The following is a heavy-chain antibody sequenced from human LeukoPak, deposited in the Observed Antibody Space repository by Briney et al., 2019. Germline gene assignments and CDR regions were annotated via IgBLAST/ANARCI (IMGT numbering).Heavy chain of an antibody. D-gene: IGHD3-10*01. Sequence: SQTLSLTCIVSGASISSGVYYWSWIRQPPRKGLEWIGNIYHSGSTYYNPSLKSRVTISIDRTKNQFSLKLSSVSAADTAVYYCARDRYERGAFDYWGQGTLVTVSS. CDR1: GASISSGVYY. J-gene: IGHJ4*02. V-gene: IGHV4-30-2*01. CDR2: IYHSGST. CDR3: ARDRYERGAFDY.